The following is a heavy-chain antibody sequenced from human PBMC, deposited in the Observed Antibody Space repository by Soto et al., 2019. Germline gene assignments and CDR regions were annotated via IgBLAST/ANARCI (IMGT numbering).Heavy chain of an antibody. CDR1: GFTFSSYS. CDR3: ARDLSGSGWFSSYGMDV. J-gene: IGHJ6*02. Sequence: GGSLRLSCAASGFTFSSYSMNWVRQAPGKGLEWVSSISSSSSYIYYADSVKGRFTISRDNAKNSLYLQMNSLRVEDTAVYYCARDLSGSGWFSSYGMDVWGQGTTVTVSS. V-gene: IGHV3-21*01. CDR2: ISSSSSYI. D-gene: IGHD6-19*01.